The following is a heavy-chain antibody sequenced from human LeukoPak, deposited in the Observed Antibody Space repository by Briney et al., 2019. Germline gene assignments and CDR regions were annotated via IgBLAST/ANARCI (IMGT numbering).Heavy chain of an antibody. Sequence: PSETLSLTCAVYGGSFSGYYWSWIRQPPGKGLEWIGEINHSGSTNYNPSLKSRFTISVDTSKNQFSLKLSSVTAAGTAVYYCARHSSTWSLGDWGQGILVTVSS. CDR1: GGSFSGYY. J-gene: IGHJ4*02. V-gene: IGHV4-34*01. CDR2: INHSGST. CDR3: ARHSSTWSLGD. D-gene: IGHD6-13*01.